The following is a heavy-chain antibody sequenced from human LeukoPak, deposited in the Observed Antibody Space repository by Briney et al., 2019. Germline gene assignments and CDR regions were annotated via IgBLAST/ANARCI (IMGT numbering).Heavy chain of an antibody. CDR1: GFTFSSYV. CDR2: TSFDGSNK. CDR3: AKILRGNTYGGFDY. J-gene: IGHJ4*02. V-gene: IGHV3-30*18. D-gene: IGHD5-18*01. Sequence: GGSLRLSCVASGFTFSSYVMHWVRQAPGKGLEWVAVTSFDGSNKYYADPVKGRFTISRDNSKNTLYLQMNSLRAEDTAVYYCAKILRGNTYGGFDYWGQGTLVPVSS.